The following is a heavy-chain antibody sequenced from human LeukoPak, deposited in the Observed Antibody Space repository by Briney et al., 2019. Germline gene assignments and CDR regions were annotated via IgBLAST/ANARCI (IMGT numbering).Heavy chain of an antibody. CDR3: ARDSGSGYDRRAFDY. J-gene: IGHJ4*02. CDR2: IIPIFGTA. D-gene: IGHD5-12*01. V-gene: IGHV1-69*13. CDR1: GGTFSSYA. Sequence: SVKVSCKASGGTFSSYAISRVRQAPGQGLEWMGGIIPIFGTANYAQKFQGRVTITADESTSTAYMELSSPRSEDTAVYYCARDSGSGYDRRAFDYWGQGTLVTVSS.